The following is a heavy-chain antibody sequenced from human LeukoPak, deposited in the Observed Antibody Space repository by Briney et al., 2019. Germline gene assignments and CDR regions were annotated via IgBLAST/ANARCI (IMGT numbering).Heavy chain of an antibody. Sequence: SETLSLTCTVSGGSISSYYWSWIRQPAGEGLEWIGRIYTSGSTNYNPSLKSRVTMSVDTSKNQFSLKLSSVTAADTAVYYCARDVQTGFVVVPAAINYMDVWGKGTTVTVSS. D-gene: IGHD2-2*02. CDR2: IYTSGST. CDR1: GGSISSYY. CDR3: ARDVQTGFVVVPAAINYMDV. J-gene: IGHJ6*03. V-gene: IGHV4-4*07.